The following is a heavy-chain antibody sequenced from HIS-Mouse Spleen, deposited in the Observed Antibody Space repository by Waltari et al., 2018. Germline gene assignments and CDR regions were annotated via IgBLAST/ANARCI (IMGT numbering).Heavy chain of an antibody. Sequence: QVQLVQSGAEVKKPGASVKVSCKASGYTFTGYYMHWVRQALGQGCGWIEWSNPNSGGTNYAQKFQGRVTMTRDTSISTAYMELSRLRADDTAVYYCARDSPTQLGGDAFDIWGQGTMVTVSS. CDR3: ARDSPTQLGGDAFDI. D-gene: IGHD3-10*01. J-gene: IGHJ3*02. V-gene: IGHV1-2*02. CDR1: GYTFTGYY. CDR2: SNPNSGGT.